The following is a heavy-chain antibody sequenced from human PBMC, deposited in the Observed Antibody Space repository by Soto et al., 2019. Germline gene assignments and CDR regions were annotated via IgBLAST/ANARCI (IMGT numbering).Heavy chain of an antibody. Sequence: GGSLRLSCAVSGFICSSYDMSWVRQAPGKGLEWVSTILVGGSTHYEDSVKGRFTISRDTSKNTVYLQMNSLTAGDTAFYYCAKATATSGGAFEIYGQGTMVTV. J-gene: IGHJ3*02. V-gene: IGHV3-23*01. CDR1: GFICSSYD. D-gene: IGHD1-1*01. CDR2: ILVGGST. CDR3: AKATATSGGAFEI.